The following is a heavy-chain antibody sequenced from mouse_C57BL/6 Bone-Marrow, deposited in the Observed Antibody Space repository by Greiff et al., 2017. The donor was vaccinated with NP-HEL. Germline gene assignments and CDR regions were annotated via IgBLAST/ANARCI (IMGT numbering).Heavy chain of an antibody. CDR3: AQIYYDYGYAMDY. V-gene: IGHV3-6*01. J-gene: IGHJ4*01. D-gene: IGHD2-4*01. Sequence: EVQLQESGPGLVKPSQSLSLTCSVTGYSITSGYYWNWIRQFPGNKLEWMGYISYDGSNNYNPSLKNRISITRDTSKNQFFLKLNSVTTEDTATYYCAQIYYDYGYAMDYWGQGTSVTVSS. CDR2: ISYDGSN. CDR1: GYSITSGYY.